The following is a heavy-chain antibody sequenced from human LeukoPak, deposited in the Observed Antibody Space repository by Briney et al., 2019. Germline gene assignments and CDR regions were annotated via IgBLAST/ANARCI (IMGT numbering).Heavy chain of an antibody. D-gene: IGHD2-2*01. CDR1: GYTFTSYD. CDR3: ARADVVVPASYGMDV. Sequence: ASVKVSCKASGYTFTSYDINWVRQATGQGLEWMGWMNPNSGNTGYAQEFQGRVTMTRNTSISTAYMELSSLRSEDTAVYYCARADVVVPASYGMDVWGQGTTVTVSS. J-gene: IGHJ6*02. V-gene: IGHV1-8*01. CDR2: MNPNSGNT.